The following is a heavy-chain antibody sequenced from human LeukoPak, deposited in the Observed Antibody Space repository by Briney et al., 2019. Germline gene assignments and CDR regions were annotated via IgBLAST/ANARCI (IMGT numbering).Heavy chain of an antibody. Sequence: GESLKISCKGSGYSSTSYWIGWVRQMPGKGLEWLGVSYPGDSDTRYSPSFQGQVTISADKSISTAYLQWSSLKASDTAMYYCARHPCSGGSCLLDYWGQGTLVTVSS. J-gene: IGHJ4*02. D-gene: IGHD2-15*01. CDR2: SYPGDSDT. CDR1: GYSSTSYW. V-gene: IGHV5-51*01. CDR3: ARHPCSGGSCLLDY.